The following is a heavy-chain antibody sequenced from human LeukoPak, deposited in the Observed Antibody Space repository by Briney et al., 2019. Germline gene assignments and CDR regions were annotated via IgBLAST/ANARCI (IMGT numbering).Heavy chain of an antibody. J-gene: IGHJ5*02. CDR2: ISAYNGNT. Sequence: ASVKVSCMASGYSFTSYGITWVRRAPGQGLEWVGWISAYNGNTDYAQKFQGRVTMTTDTSTSTAYMELRSLRFDDTAVYYCARDGLRLFYDILTGYQKTNWFDPWGQGTLVTVSS. CDR1: GYSFTSYG. CDR3: ARDGLRLFYDILTGYQKTNWFDP. V-gene: IGHV1-18*01. D-gene: IGHD3-9*01.